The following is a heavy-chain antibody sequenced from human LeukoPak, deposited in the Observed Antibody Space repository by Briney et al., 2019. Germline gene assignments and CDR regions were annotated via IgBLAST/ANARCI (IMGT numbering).Heavy chain of an antibody. D-gene: IGHD2-15*01. CDR1: GYTFTAYY. CDR2: IHPNSGGT. CDR3: ARGDIYWDY. V-gene: IGHV1-2*02. Sequence: ASVKVSCKASGYTFTAYYVHWVRQAPGQGLEWMGWIHPNSGGTKYAQNFQGRVTMTRDTSSSTAYMELSSLRSDDTAVYYCARGDIYWDYWGQGTQVTASS. J-gene: IGHJ4*02.